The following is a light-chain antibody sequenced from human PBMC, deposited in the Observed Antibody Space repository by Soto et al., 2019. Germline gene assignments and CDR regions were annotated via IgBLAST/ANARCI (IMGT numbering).Light chain of an antibody. J-gene: IGKJ1*01. CDR2: GAS. CDR1: QSVSSD. V-gene: IGKV3-15*01. Sequence: EIVMTQSPATLCVSPGERATLSCRASQSVSSDLAWYHQKPGQAPRLLIYGASTRATGIPARFSGSGAGTEFTLSINSLQSEDFAVYYCQQYNNWPRTFGQGTKVDIK. CDR3: QQYNNWPRT.